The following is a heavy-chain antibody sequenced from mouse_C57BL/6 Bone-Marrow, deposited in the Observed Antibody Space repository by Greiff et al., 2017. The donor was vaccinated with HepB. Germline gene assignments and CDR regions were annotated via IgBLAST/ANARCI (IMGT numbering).Heavy chain of an antibody. Sequence: VQLKESGGDLVKPGGSLKLSCAASGFTFSSYGMSWVRQTPDKRLEWVATISSGGSYTYYPDSVKGRFTISRDNAKNTLYLQMSSLKSEDTAMYYCARYDYDEGTYYFDYWGQGTTLTVSS. CDR1: GFTFSSYG. J-gene: IGHJ2*01. CDR3: ARYDYDEGTYYFDY. D-gene: IGHD2-4*01. CDR2: ISSGGSYT. V-gene: IGHV5-6*01.